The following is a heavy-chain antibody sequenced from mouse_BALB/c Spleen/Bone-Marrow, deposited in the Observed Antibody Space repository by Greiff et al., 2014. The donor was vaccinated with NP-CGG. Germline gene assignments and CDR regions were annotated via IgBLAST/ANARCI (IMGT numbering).Heavy chain of an antibody. V-gene: IGHV14-3*02. J-gene: IGHJ2*01. Sequence: DVHPVESGAELVKPGASVKLSCTASGFNIKDTYMHWVKQRPEQGLEWIGRIDPANGNTKYDPKFQGKATMTADTSSNTAYLQLSSLTSEDTAVYYCARYRLGTYFDYWGQGTTLTVSS. D-gene: IGHD1-2*01. CDR2: IDPANGNT. CDR3: ARYRLGTYFDY. CDR1: GFNIKDTY.